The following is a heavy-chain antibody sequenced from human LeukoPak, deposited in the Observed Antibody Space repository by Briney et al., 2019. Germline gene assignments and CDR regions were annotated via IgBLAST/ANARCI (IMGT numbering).Heavy chain of an antibody. CDR3: ARANGDLDS. Sequence: PGGSLRLSCAASGFTFSRYTMNWVRQAPGKGLEWVSSISSSGNYVYYADSVKGRFTISRDNAKNSLYLQMNSLRAGDTGVYYCARANGDLDSWGQGTLVTVSS. J-gene: IGHJ4*02. CDR1: GFTFSRYT. V-gene: IGHV3-21*01. D-gene: IGHD4-17*01. CDR2: ISSSGNYV.